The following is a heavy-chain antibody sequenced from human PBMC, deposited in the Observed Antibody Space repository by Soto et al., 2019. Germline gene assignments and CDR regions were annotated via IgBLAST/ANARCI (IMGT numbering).Heavy chain of an antibody. CDR2: VYHTGDT. CDR1: GGTVASSHW. CDR3: AREIVTSGGNNYFDP. Sequence: SETLSLTCGVSGGTVASSHWWSWVRQSPGRGLEWIGNVYHTGDTNFNPSLQSRVTFSVDKSNNQFSLRLTSVTAADTAVYFCAREIVTSGGNNYFDPWGPGTLVTVSS. D-gene: IGHD3-10*01. V-gene: IGHV4-4*02. J-gene: IGHJ5*02.